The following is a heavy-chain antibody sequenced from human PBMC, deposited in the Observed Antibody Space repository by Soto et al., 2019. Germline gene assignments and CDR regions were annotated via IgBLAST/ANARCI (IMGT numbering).Heavy chain of an antibody. D-gene: IGHD2-8*01. Sequence: VASVKVSCKASGGIFSSYAISWVRQAPGQGLEWMGGIIPMFATANYAQKFQGRVTITADESTSTAYMEMSSLRPEDTAVYFCAREYVNNGYGLDVWGQGTTVTVSS. CDR1: GGIFSSYA. J-gene: IGHJ6*02. CDR2: IIPMFATA. CDR3: AREYVNNGYGLDV. V-gene: IGHV1-69*13.